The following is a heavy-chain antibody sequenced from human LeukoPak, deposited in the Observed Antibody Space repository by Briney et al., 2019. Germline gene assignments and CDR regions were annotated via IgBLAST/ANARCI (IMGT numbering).Heavy chain of an antibody. CDR2: IYYNGNT. CDR1: DDSIRSSDYF. CDR3: ARVVGYYYGMDV. J-gene: IGHJ6*02. Sequence: SETLSLTCTVSDDSIRSSDYFWGWIRQPPGKGLEWIGEIYYNGNTFYNPSLKSRVILSVDTSKNQFSLKLSSVTAADTAVYYCARVVGYYYGMDVWGQGTTVTVSS. V-gene: IGHV4-39*07.